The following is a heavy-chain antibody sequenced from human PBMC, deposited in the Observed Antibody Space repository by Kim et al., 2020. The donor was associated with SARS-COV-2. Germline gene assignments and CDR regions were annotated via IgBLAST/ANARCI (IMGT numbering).Heavy chain of an antibody. CDR3: ARDRDSSGWRGCYGMDV. V-gene: IGHV3-21*01. J-gene: IGHJ6*02. Sequence: VKGLYTISRDNAKNSLYLQMNSLRAEDTAVYYCARDRDSSGWRGCYGMDVWGQGTTVTVSS. D-gene: IGHD6-19*01.